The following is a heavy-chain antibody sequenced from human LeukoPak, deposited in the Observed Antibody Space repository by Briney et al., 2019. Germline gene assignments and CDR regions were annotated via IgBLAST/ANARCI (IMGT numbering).Heavy chain of an antibody. V-gene: IGHV4-39*01. J-gene: IGHJ5*01. Sequence: SETLSLTCTVSAGSFISSSHHWGWIRQSPGKGLAWIGTVYYGRTTYYNPSLDGRGTISLGTSANHFSLQLNSVTAADTAVYYCVRHDGRGGATMGAFDSWGQGSLVTVSS. CDR1: AGSFISSSHH. CDR2: VYYGRTT. CDR3: VRHDGRGGATMGAFDS. D-gene: IGHD5-12*01.